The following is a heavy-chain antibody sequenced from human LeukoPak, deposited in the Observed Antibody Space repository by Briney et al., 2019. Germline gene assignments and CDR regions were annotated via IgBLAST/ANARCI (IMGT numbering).Heavy chain of an antibody. CDR1: GYTFTSYG. J-gene: IGHJ4*02. D-gene: IGHD3-22*01. V-gene: IGHV1-18*01. CDR3: ARTPSYYYDSSGYWVWIFDY. Sequence: ALVKVSCKASGYTFTSYGISWVRQAPGQGLEWMGWISAYNGNTNYAQKLQGRVTMTTDTSTSTAYMELRSLRSDDTAVYYCARTPSYYYDSSGYWVWIFDYWGQGTLVTVSS. CDR2: ISAYNGNT.